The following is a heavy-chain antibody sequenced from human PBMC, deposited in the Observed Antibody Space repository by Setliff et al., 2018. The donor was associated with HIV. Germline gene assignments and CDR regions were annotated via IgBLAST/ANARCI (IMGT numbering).Heavy chain of an antibody. J-gene: IGHJ4*02. CDR1: GGSISSSSYY. D-gene: IGHD6-19*01. V-gene: IGHV4-39*01. CDR2: IYYSGKT. CDR3: ATMGRRGWFIDY. Sequence: PSETLSLTCTVSGGSISSSSYYWGWIRPPTGKGLEWIGSIYYSGKTYYTPSLKSGVTTSVEKSKNQFSLKLSSVTAADTAVYYCATMGRRGWFIDYWGQGTLVTVSS.